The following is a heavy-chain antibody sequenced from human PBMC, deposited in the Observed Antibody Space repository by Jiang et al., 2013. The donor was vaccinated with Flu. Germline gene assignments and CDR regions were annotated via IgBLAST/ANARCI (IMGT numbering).Heavy chain of an antibody. CDR1: GFSLTTVGMR. Sequence: KPTQTLTLTCSFSGFSLTTVGMRVTWIRQPPGKALEWLARIDWDDEKVYTTSLRTRLTISKDTSKNQVFLTLTNIDSVDTATYFCARIGTPVGRGSYYFDYWGQGILVTVSS. J-gene: IGHJ4*02. D-gene: IGHD2-21*01. V-gene: IGHV2-70*04. CDR2: IDWDDEK. CDR3: ARIGTPVGRGSYYFDY.